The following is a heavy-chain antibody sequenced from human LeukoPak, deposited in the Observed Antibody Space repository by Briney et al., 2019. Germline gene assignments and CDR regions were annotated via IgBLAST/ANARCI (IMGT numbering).Heavy chain of an antibody. CDR3: AKSGSSSNHYYGMDV. CDR1: GFTFSTYS. V-gene: IGHV3-23*01. CDR2: ISASGGTT. D-gene: IGHD6-6*01. Sequence: GGSLRLSCAASGFTFSTYSMNWVRQAPGKGLEWVSGISASGGTTFFADSVKGRFTIFRDNSENTLYLQMDSLSAEDTALYYCAKSGSSSNHYYGMDVWGQGTTVTVSS. J-gene: IGHJ6*02.